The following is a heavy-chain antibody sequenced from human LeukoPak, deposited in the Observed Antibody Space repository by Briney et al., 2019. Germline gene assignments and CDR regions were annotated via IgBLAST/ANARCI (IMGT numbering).Heavy chain of an antibody. V-gene: IGHV4-4*02. CDR3: ARDFMGATKSSAFDI. CDR1: GGSMSSSNW. CDR2: IYHSGST. J-gene: IGHJ3*02. Sequence: PSETLSLTCAVSGGSMSSSNWWSWVRHPPGKGLEWIGEIYHSGSTNYNPSLKSRVTISVDKSKNQFSLKLSSVTAADTAVYYCARDFMGATKSSAFDIWGQGTMVTVSS. D-gene: IGHD1-26*01.